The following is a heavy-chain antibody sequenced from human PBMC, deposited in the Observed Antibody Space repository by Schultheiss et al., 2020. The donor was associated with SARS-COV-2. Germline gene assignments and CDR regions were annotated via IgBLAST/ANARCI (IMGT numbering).Heavy chain of an antibody. CDR2: MYYSGST. D-gene: IGHD3-10*01. V-gene: IGHV4-59*01. Sequence: SETLSLTCAVYGGSFSGYYWSWIRQPPGKGLEWIGYMYYSGSTNYNPSLKSRVTISVDTSKNQFSLKLSSVTAADTAVYYCARVRPYGSGSYYMDVWGKGTTVTVSS. CDR3: ARVRPYGSGSYYMDV. J-gene: IGHJ6*03. CDR1: GGSFSGYY.